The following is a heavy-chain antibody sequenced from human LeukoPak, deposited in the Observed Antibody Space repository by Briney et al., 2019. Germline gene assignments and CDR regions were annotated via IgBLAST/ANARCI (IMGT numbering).Heavy chain of an antibody. CDR3: ANSIVAVAGSPKRPFDY. J-gene: IGHJ4*02. Sequence: PGGSLRLSCAASGFTFSSYAMSWVRQAPGKGLEWVSAISGSGGSTYYADSVKGRFTISRDNSKNTLYLQMNSLRAEDTAVYYCANSIVAVAGSPKRPFDYWGQGTLVTVSS. V-gene: IGHV3-23*01. CDR1: GFTFSSYA. CDR2: ISGSGGST. D-gene: IGHD6-19*01.